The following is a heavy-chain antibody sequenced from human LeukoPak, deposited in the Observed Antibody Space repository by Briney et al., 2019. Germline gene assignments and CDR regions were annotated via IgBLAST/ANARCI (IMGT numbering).Heavy chain of an antibody. CDR3: AKGSSPLEVMVYASDY. J-gene: IGHJ4*02. CDR1: GFTFSSYS. Sequence: GGSLRLSCAASGFTFSSYSMNWVRQAPGKGLEWVSSISSSSSYIYYADSVKGRFTISRDNAKNSLYLQMNSLRAEDTAVYYCAKGSSPLEVMVYASDYWGQGTLVTVSS. CDR2: ISSSSSYI. V-gene: IGHV3-21*01. D-gene: IGHD2-8*01.